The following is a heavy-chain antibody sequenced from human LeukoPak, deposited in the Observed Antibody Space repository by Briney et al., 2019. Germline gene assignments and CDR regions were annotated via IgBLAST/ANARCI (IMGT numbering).Heavy chain of an antibody. CDR2: IYYSGST. CDR3: ARHRGGRADY. V-gene: IGHV4-59*08. D-gene: IGHD5-24*01. J-gene: IGHJ4*02. Sequence: PSETLSLTCTVSGGSISSYYWSWIRQPPGKGLEWIGYIYYSGSTNYNPSLKSRVTISVDTSKNQFSLKLSSVTAADTAVYYCARHRGGRADYWGQGTLVTVSS. CDR1: GGSISSYY.